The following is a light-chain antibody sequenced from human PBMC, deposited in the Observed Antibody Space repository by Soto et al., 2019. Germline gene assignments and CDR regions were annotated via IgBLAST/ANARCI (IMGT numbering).Light chain of an antibody. V-gene: IGLV2-11*01. CDR2: DVT. CDR1: SSDVGCYNF. CDR3: CSYAGSYTLL. Sequence: QSALTQPRSVSGSPGQSVTISCTGTSSDVGCYNFVSWYQQPPGKAPRLMIYDVTKRPSGVPGRFSGSKSGNTASLTISGLQAEDEADYYCCSYAGSYTLLFGGGTKLTVL. J-gene: IGLJ2*01.